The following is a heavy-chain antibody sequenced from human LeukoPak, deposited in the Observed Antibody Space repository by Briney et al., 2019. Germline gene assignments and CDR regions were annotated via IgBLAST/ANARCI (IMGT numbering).Heavy chain of an antibody. Sequence: PSETLSLTCTVSGGSISSSSYYWGWIRQPPGKGLEWIGSIYYSGSTYYNPSLKSRVTISVDTSKNQFSLKLSSVTAADTAVYYCARDSPKIVGATRGFDYWGQGTLVTVSS. J-gene: IGHJ4*02. D-gene: IGHD1-26*01. CDR3: ARDSPKIVGATRGFDY. CDR1: GGSISSSSYY. CDR2: IYYSGST. V-gene: IGHV4-39*07.